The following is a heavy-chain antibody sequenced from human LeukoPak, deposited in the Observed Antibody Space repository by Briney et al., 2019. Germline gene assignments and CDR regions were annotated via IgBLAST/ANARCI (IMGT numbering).Heavy chain of an antibody. D-gene: IGHD5-12*01. J-gene: IGHJ6*02. CDR1: GGSISSYY. V-gene: IGHV4-59*01. CDR2: IYDSGST. CDR3: ARGGSGYDSFYYYGMDV. Sequence: SETLSLTCTVSGGSISSYYWSWIRRPPGKGLEGIGYIYDSGSTNYNPSLKSRVTISVDTSKNQFSLKLSSVTAADTAVYYCARGGSGYDSFYYYGMDVWGQGTTVTVSS.